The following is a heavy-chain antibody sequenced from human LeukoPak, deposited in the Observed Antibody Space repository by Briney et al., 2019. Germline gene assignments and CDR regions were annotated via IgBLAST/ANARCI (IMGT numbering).Heavy chain of an antibody. V-gene: IGHV3-23*01. CDR1: GFTFSSYA. D-gene: IGHD6-13*01. CDR2: ISGSGGST. Sequence: GGTLRLSCAASGFTFSSYAMSWVRQAPGKGLEWGSAISGSGGSTYYADSVKGRFTISRDNSKNTLYLQMNSLRAEDTAVYYCAVAAAGTAEVYYYYYYMDVWGKGTTVTVSS. CDR3: AVAAAGTAEVYYYYYYMDV. J-gene: IGHJ6*03.